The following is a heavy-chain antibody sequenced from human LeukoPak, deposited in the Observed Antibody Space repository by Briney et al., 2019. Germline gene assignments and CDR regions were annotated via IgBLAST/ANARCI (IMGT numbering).Heavy chain of an antibody. D-gene: IGHD2-15*01. CDR1: GGSISSGGYY. J-gene: IGHJ3*02. CDR3: AREGRDLSCSSTSCDVVVVAATPMAFDI. V-gene: IGHV4-31*03. Sequence: PSETLSLTCTVSGGSISSGGYYWSWIRQHPGKGLEWIGYIYYSGSTYYNPSLKSRVTISVDTSKNQFSLKLSSVTAADTAVYYCAREGRDLSCSSTSCDVVVVAATPMAFDIWGQGTMVTVSS. CDR2: IYYSGST.